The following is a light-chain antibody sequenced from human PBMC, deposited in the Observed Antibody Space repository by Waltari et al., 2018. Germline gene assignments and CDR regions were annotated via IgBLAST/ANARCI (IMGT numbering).Light chain of an antibody. CDR3: RVWDSDTDHFV. J-gene: IGLJ1*01. CDR1: DIGSKS. CDR2: HNG. V-gene: IGLV3-21*03. Sequence: SYVLTQPTSVSVAPGKTASITCGGNDIGSKSVHWYQQKPGQAPVLVIFHNGDRPSGIPERCPGSHSGDTATLTITRVEAGDEADYYCRVWDSDTDHFVFGTGTKINVL.